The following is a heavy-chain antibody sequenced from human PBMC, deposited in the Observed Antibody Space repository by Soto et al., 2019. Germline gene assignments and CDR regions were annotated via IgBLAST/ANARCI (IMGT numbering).Heavy chain of an antibody. CDR1: GFTFSSYA. CDR3: AKEGGEYSGYDYYGNWFDP. J-gene: IGHJ5*02. V-gene: IGHV3-23*01. Sequence: GGSLRLSCAASGFTFSSYAMSWVRQAPGKGLEWVSAISGSGGSTYYADSVKGRFTISRDNSKNTLYLQMNSLRAEDTAVYYCAKEGGEYSGYDYYGNWFDPWGQGTLVTVSS. D-gene: IGHD5-12*01. CDR2: ISGSGGST.